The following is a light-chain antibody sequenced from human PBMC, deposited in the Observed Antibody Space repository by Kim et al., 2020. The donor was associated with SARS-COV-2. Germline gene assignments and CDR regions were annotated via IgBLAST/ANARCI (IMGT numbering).Light chain of an antibody. J-gene: IGLJ1*01. CDR2: DVR. V-gene: IGLV2-14*03. CDR1: SSDVGGYNY. Sequence: QSITISCTGTSSDVGGYNYVSWNQQHPGKAPKLMIYDVRNRPSGVSTRFSGSKSGNTASLTISGLQAEDEADYYCSSYTSSSTLYVFGTGTKVT. CDR3: SSYTSSSTLYV.